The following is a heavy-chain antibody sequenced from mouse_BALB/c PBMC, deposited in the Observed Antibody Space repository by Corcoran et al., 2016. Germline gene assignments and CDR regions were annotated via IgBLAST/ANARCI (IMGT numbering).Heavy chain of an antibody. V-gene: IGHV1-9*01. CDR3: ARGLTGNYAMDY. Sequence: QVQLQQSGAELMKPGASVKISCKATGYTFSSYWIEWVKQRPGHGLEWIGEILPGSGSTNDNEKFKGKATFTADTSSNTAYMQLSSLTSEDSAVYYGARGLTGNYAMDYWGQGTSVTVSS. J-gene: IGHJ4*01. CDR1: GYTFSSYW. CDR2: ILPGSGST. D-gene: IGHD4-1*01.